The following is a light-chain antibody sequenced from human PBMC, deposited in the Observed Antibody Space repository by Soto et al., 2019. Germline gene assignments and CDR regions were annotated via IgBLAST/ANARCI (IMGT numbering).Light chain of an antibody. Sequence: QSVLTQPPSASGTPGQTVTISCSGSSSNIGKKYVYWYQQLPGTAPNVLLYRNNRRPSGVPDRFSGSKSGTSASLAISGLQYEDESDYYCSAWYVSVGGPAFGGGTKVTVL. CDR2: RNN. V-gene: IGLV1-47*01. CDR3: SAWYVSVGGPA. J-gene: IGLJ2*01. CDR1: SSNIGKKY.